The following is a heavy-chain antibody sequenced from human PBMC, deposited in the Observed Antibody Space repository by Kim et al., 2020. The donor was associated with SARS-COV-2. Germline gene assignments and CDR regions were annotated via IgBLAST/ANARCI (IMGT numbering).Heavy chain of an antibody. D-gene: IGHD5-12*01. V-gene: IGHV3-23*01. CDR3: AKIVATTLYYYYGMDV. CDR1: GFTFSSYA. J-gene: IGHJ6*02. Sequence: GGSLRLSCAASGFTFSSYAMSWVRQAPGKGLEWVSAISGSGGSTYYADSVKGRFTISRDNSKNTLYLQMNSLRAEDTAVYYCAKIVATTLYYYYGMDVWGQGTTVTVSS. CDR2: ISGSGGST.